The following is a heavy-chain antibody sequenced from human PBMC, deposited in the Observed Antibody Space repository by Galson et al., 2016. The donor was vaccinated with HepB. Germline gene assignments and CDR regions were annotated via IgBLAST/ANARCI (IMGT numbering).Heavy chain of an antibody. V-gene: IGHV3-23*01. CDR2: IDHSGGST. CDR3: AEAQSSAWYDFDY. CDR1: GFTFSSYA. D-gene: IGHD6-19*01. J-gene: IGHJ4*02. Sequence: SLRLSCAASGFTFSSYALSWVSVIDHSGGSTYYIGSVKGRFTISRHNSKNTQYLQMSSLRAEDTAVYYCAEAQSSAWYDFDYWGQGTLVAVSS.